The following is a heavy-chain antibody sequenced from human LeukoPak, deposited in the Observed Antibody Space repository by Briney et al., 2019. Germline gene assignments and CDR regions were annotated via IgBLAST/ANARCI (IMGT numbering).Heavy chain of an antibody. J-gene: IGHJ6*03. Sequence: ASVKVSCKASGYTFTSYGISRVRQAPGQGLEWMGWISAYNGNTNYAQKLQGRVTMTTDTSTSTAYMELRSLRSDDTAVYYCARVCLPGPPPRNYYYYYMDVWGKGTTVTVSS. CDR1: GYTFTSYG. D-gene: IGHD2-2*01. CDR2: ISAYNGNT. CDR3: ARVCLPGPPPRNYYYYYMDV. V-gene: IGHV1-18*01.